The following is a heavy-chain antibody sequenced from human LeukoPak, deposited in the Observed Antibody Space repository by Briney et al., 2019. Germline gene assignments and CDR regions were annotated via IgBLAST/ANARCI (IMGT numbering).Heavy chain of an antibody. D-gene: IGHD1-1*01. Sequence: SETLSLTCAVYGESFGRQYWAWIRQSPGKGLEWIGEINLRGSTNYNPSFKSRVTISQDTSKNQFSLKLTSMTSADTAVYYCARGGPYLSAMWYSHPSNYFDPWGQGTVVTVSS. CDR3: ARGGPYLSAMWYSHPSNYFDP. J-gene: IGHJ5*02. V-gene: IGHV4-34*01. CDR2: INLRGST. CDR1: GESFGRQY.